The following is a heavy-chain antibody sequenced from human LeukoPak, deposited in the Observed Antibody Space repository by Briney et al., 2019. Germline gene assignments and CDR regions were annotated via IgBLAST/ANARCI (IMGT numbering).Heavy chain of an antibody. CDR2: IYYSGST. Sequence: SETLSLTCTVSGGSMSNNYWSWIRRRPGKGLEWIGYIYYSGSTNYNPSLKSRVTISEDTSKNQFSLRLSSMTAADTAVYYCARGDFSSGPSRDAFDIWGQGTMVTVPS. V-gene: IGHV4-59*01. CDR3: ARGDFSSGPSRDAFDI. CDR1: GGSMSNNY. J-gene: IGHJ3*02. D-gene: IGHD3-3*01.